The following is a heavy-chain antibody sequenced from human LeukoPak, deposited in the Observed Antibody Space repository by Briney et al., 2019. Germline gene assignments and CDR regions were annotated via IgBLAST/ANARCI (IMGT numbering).Heavy chain of an antibody. CDR1: GGSISGYY. Sequence: PSETLSLTCTVSGGSISGYYWSWIRQPPGKGLEWIGYIYYSGSTNYNPSLKSRVTISVDTSKNQFSLKLSSVTAADTAVYYCARMGGATFGYYYYMDVWGKGTTVTISS. D-gene: IGHD1-26*01. J-gene: IGHJ6*03. V-gene: IGHV4-59*01. CDR3: ARMGGATFGYYYYMDV. CDR2: IYYSGST.